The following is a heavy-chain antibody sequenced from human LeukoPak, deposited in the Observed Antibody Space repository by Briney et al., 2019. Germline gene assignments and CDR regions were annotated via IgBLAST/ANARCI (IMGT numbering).Heavy chain of an antibody. Sequence: ASVKVSCKASGYTFTSYGISWVRQAPGQGLEWMGWISAYNGNTNYAQKLQGRVTMTTDTSTSTAYMELRSLRSDDTAVYYCARERLWLPPFGSPHFDYWGQGTLVTVSS. CDR1: GYTFTSYG. J-gene: IGHJ4*02. V-gene: IGHV1-18*01. D-gene: IGHD5-12*01. CDR2: ISAYNGNT. CDR3: ARERLWLPPFGSPHFDY.